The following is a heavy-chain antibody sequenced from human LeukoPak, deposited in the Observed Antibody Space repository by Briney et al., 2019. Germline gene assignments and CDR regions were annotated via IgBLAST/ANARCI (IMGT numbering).Heavy chain of an antibody. CDR1: GFTFSSYW. D-gene: IGHD3-10*01. J-gene: IGHJ4*02. V-gene: IGHV3-7*01. Sequence: GGSLRLSCAASGFTFSSYWMSWVRQAPGKGLEWVANIKQDGSEKYYVDSVKGRFTISRDNAKNSLYLQMNSLRAEDTAVYYCLASVPPHGSGSYYYFDYWGQGTLVTVSS. CDR2: IKQDGSEK. CDR3: LASVPPHGSGSYYYFDY.